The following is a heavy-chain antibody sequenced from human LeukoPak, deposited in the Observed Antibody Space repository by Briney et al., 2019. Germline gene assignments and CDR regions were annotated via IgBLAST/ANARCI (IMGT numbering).Heavy chain of an antibody. J-gene: IGHJ4*02. CDR2: ISYSAST. V-gene: IGHV4-59*08. CDR3: ARHLDYYGSGSYEY. CDR1: GGSISSYH. Sequence: SETLSLTCSVSGGSISSYHWSWLRQPPGQGLEWIGYISYSASTNYNPSLKSRVTISVHTSKNHFSLQLRPVTAADTAVYYCARHLDYYGSGSYEYWGQGTLVTVSS. D-gene: IGHD3-10*01.